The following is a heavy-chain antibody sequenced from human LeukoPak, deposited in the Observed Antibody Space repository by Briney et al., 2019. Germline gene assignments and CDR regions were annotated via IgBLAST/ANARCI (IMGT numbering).Heavy chain of an antibody. J-gene: IGHJ4*02. CDR1: GFTVSKNY. Sequence: GGSLRLSCAASGFTVSKNYMSWVRQSPGKGLEWVSVIGRGGGATYYADSVKGRFTISRDNSKNTLYLQMNSLRAEDTAVYYCARDGGLPYYDSSGYLFDYWGQGTLVTVSS. CDR3: ARDGGLPYYDSSGYLFDY. D-gene: IGHD3-22*01. V-gene: IGHV3-53*05. CDR2: IGRGGGAT.